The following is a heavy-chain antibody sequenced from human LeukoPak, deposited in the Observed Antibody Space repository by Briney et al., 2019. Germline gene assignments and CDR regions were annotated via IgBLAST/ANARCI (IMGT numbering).Heavy chain of an antibody. V-gene: IGHV3-64*02. CDR1: GFTFRSYV. Sequence: GGSLRLSCAAPGFTFRSYVMHWVRQAPGKGLEYVSVITSNGGSTYYADSVKGRFTISRDNSKNTLYLQMGSLRAEDMAVYYCARGYNWNDVDYWGQGTLVTVSS. CDR3: ARGYNWNDVDY. J-gene: IGHJ4*02. CDR2: ITSNGGST. D-gene: IGHD1-20*01.